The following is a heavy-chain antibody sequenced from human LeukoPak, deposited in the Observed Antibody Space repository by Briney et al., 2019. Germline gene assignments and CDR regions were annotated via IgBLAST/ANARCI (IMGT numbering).Heavy chain of an antibody. Sequence: GGSLRLSCAASGFTFSDYYMSWIRQAPGKGLECVSYISSSSSYTNYADSVKGRYTISRDNAKNSLYLQMNSLRAEDTAVYYCARIRRGVIQSDFDYWGQGTLVTVSS. D-gene: IGHD3-10*01. V-gene: IGHV3-11*03. J-gene: IGHJ4*02. CDR2: ISSSSSYT. CDR1: GFTFSDYY. CDR3: ARIRRGVIQSDFDY.